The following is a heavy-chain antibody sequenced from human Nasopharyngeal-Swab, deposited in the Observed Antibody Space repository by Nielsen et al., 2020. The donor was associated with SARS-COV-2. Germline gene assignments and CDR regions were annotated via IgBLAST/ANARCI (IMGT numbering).Heavy chain of an antibody. V-gene: IGHV1-46*01. CDR3: ARDEGRGLLTRFLKNWFDP. CDR2: INPSGGST. Sequence: ASVKVSCKASGYTFTSYYMHWVRQAPGQGLEWMGIINPSGGSTSYAQKFQGRVTMTRDTSTSTVYMELSSLRSEDTAVYYCARDEGRGLLTRFLKNWFDPWGQGTLVTVSS. D-gene: IGHD1-26*01. CDR1: GYTFTSYY. J-gene: IGHJ5*02.